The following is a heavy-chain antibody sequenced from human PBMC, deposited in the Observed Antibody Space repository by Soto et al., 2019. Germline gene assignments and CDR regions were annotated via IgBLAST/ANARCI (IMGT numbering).Heavy chain of an antibody. CDR1: GYIFVNYG. V-gene: IGHV1-18*01. D-gene: IGHD3-16*01. CDR3: VMVDNYVTPTPQDV. J-gene: IGHJ6*04. Sequence: QVQLVQSGDEVKKPGASVKVSCKASGYIFVNYGIAWVRQAPGQGLEWMGWISPYTGNTHSATKVQGRLTMTTDTSTSPAYRDLGSLTPDDTAVYYCVMVDNYVTPTPQDVWGKGSTVTVSS. CDR2: ISPYTGNT.